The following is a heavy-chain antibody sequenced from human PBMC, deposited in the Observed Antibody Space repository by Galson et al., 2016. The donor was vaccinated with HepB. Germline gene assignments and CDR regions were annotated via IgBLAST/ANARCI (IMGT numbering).Heavy chain of an antibody. V-gene: IGHV3-53*01. CDR1: GFTVSTNY. CDR3: ARAWGNYGMDV. CDR2: IYSSGST. J-gene: IGHJ6*02. D-gene: IGHD7-27*01. Sequence: SLRLSCAASGFTVSTNYMSWVRQAPGKGLEWVSVIYSSGSTYYADSVKGRFTFSRDNSKNTLYLQMNSLGAEDTAVYYCARAWGNYGMDVWGQGTLVTVSS.